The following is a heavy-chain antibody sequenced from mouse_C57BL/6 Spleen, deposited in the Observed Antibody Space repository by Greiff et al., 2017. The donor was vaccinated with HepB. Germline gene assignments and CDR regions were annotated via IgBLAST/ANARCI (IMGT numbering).Heavy chain of an antibody. Sequence: EVKLVESGGDLVKPGGSLKLSCAASGFTFSSYGMSWVRQTPDKRLEWVATISSGGSYTYYPDSVKGRFTISRDNAKNTLYLQMSSLKSEDTAMYYCASSTMVTAYYAMDYWGQGTSVTVSS. D-gene: IGHD2-2*01. V-gene: IGHV5-6*01. J-gene: IGHJ4*01. CDR3: ASSTMVTAYYAMDY. CDR1: GFTFSSYG. CDR2: ISSGGSYT.